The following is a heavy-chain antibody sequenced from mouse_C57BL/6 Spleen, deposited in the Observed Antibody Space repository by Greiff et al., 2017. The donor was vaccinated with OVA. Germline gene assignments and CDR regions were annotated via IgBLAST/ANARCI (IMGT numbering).Heavy chain of an antibody. CDR2: ISDGGSYT. Sequence: EVMLVESGGGLVKPGGSLKLSCAASGFTFSSYAMSWVRQTPEKRLEWVATISDGGSYTYYPDNVKGRFTISRDNAKNNLYLQMSHLKSEDTAMYYCARPHYYGSSYLDYWGQGTTLTVSS. V-gene: IGHV5-4*03. D-gene: IGHD1-1*01. CDR3: ARPHYYGSSYLDY. J-gene: IGHJ2*01. CDR1: GFTFSSYA.